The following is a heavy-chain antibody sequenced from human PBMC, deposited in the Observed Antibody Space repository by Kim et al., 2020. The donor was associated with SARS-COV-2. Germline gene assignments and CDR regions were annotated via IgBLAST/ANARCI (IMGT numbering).Heavy chain of an antibody. D-gene: IGHD5-18*01. J-gene: IGHJ4*02. CDR2: INPSGGST. Sequence: ASVKVSCKASGYTFTSYYMHWVRQAPGQGLEWMGIINPSGGSTSYAQKFQGRVTMTRDTSTSTVYMELSSLRSDDTAEYYCARDGSALQVLIQLWKGGFDYWRQGTLVTVSS. CDR1: GYTFTSYY. CDR3: ARDGSALQVLIQLWKGGFDY. V-gene: IGHV1-46*01.